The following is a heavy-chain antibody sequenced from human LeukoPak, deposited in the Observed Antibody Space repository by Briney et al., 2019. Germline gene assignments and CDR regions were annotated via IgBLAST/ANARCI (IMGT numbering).Heavy chain of an antibody. CDR1: GDSVSSNSAA. V-gene: IGHV6-1*01. Sequence: SQTLSLTCAISGDSVSSNSAAWNWIRQSPSRGLEWLGRTYYRSKWYNDYAVSAKSRITINPDTSKNQFSLQLKSVTPEDTAVYYCTRDGRELGGSYSGYFDYWGQGTLVTVSS. CDR2: TYYRSKWYN. J-gene: IGHJ4*02. CDR3: TRDGRELGGSYSGYFDY. D-gene: IGHD1-26*01.